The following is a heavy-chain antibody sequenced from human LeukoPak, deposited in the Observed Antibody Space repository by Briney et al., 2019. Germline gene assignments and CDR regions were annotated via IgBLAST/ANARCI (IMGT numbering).Heavy chain of an antibody. CDR2: ISYDGSNK. J-gene: IGHJ4*02. CDR3: ARVKVRGVLDY. D-gene: IGHD3-10*01. CDR1: GFSFSSYG. V-gene: IGHV3-30*03. Sequence: GGSLRLSCAASGFSFSSYGMHWVRQAPGKGLEWVAVISYDGSNKYYADSVKGRFTISRDNSKNTLYLQMNSLRAEDTAVYYCARVKVRGVLDYWGQGTLVTVSS.